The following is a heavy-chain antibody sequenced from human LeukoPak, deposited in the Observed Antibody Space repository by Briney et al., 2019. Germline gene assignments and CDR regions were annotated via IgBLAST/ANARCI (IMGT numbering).Heavy chain of an antibody. CDR3: AGPSSGWENDGFDI. V-gene: IGHV1-2*02. D-gene: IGHD6-19*01. CDR2: INPNTDGT. CDR1: GYIFTVYY. J-gene: IGHJ3*02. Sequence: GASVKVSCKASGYIFTVYYMHWVRHPPGQGLEWMGWINPNTDGTNYAQKFEGRVTMTRETSISTAYMELSSLRSDDTAVYHCAGPSSGWENDGFDIWGQGTMVTVSS.